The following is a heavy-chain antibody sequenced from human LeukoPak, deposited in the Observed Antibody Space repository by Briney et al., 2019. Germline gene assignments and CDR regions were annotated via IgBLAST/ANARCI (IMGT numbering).Heavy chain of an antibody. V-gene: IGHV3-74*01. D-gene: IGHD3-3*01. J-gene: IGHJ4*02. Sequence: GGSLRLSCAASGFTFSSYWMHWVRQDPRKGLVWVSRINGDGRDINYADSVRGRFTISRDNSKNTLYLQMNSLRAEDTAVYYCAKETTVTIFGVVNPVFDYWGQGTLVTVSS. CDR2: INGDGRDI. CDR1: GFTFSSYW. CDR3: AKETTVTIFGVVNPVFDY.